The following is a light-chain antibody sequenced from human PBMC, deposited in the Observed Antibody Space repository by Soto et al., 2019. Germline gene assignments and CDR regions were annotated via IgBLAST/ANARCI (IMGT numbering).Light chain of an antibody. V-gene: IGKV3-20*01. J-gene: IGKJ1*01. CDR2: GAS. CDR3: QQYGSSPWT. CDR1: QSVSSSY. Sequence: EIVLTQSPGTLSLSPGERATLSCRASQSVSSSYLAWYQQEPGQAPRLLIYGASSRATGIPDTFSGSGSGTDFTLTISRLEPEDFAVYYCQQYGSSPWTFGQGTKV.